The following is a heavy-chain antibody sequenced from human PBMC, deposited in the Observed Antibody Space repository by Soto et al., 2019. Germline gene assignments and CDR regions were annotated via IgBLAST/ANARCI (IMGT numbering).Heavy chain of an antibody. J-gene: IGHJ4*02. V-gene: IGHV3-23*01. Sequence: EVPWLESGGGLVQPGGSLRLSCAASGLPFSSHAMSWVRQAPGKGLEWVSSISISGGNTYHADSVRGRFTISRDNSKNALYLHMNSLTAEDTAIYYCANEIRPNDYWGQGTLVTVSS. CDR2: ISISGGNT. CDR1: GLPFSSHA. D-gene: IGHD4-17*01. CDR3: ANEIRPNDY.